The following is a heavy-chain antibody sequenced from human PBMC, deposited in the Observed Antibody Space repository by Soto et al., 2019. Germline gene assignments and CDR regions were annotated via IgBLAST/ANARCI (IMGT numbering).Heavy chain of an antibody. J-gene: IGHJ5*02. CDR1: RCTFIAYY. V-gene: IGHV1-2*02. CDR3: ARGKDIVLPGPNWFDP. CDR2: INPNNGDT. Sequence: ASVKVSCKASRCTFIAYYVHWVGQAPGQGLEWMGWINPNNGDTDYAQKFQGRVTMTRDTSIRTAYLELRSLISDDTAVYYCARGKDIVLPGPNWFDPWGQGTLVTVSS. D-gene: IGHD2-8*02.